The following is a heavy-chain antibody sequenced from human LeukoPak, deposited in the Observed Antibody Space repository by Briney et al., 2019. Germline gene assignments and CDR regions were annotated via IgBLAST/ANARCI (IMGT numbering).Heavy chain of an antibody. Sequence: PGGSLRLSCAASEFTFSDYYMSWIRQAPGKGLEWVSYISSSGSTMYYADSLRGRFTISRDNANNSLYLQMNSLRAEDTAVYYCARDGVLLWFGELRPNWFDPWGQGTLVTVSS. J-gene: IGHJ5*02. CDR1: EFTFSDYY. V-gene: IGHV3-11*01. CDR2: ISSSGSTM. CDR3: ARDGVLLWFGELRPNWFDP. D-gene: IGHD3-10*01.